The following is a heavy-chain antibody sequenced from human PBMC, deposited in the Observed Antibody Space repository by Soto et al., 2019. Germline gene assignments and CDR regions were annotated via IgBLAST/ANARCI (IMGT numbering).Heavy chain of an antibody. Sequence: SVKVSCKASGYTFTYRYLHWVRQAPGQALEWMGWITPFNGNTKYAQKFQDRVTITRDRSMSTAYMELSRLRSEDTAMYYCARGGEGDYVRSAFDIWGQGKMVTVSS. CDR1: GYTFTYRY. V-gene: IGHV1-45*02. CDR3: ARGGEGDYVRSAFDI. J-gene: IGHJ3*02. D-gene: IGHD4-17*01. CDR2: ITPFNGNT.